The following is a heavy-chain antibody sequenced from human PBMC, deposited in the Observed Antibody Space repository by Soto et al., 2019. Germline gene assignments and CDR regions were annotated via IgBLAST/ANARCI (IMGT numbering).Heavy chain of an antibody. CDR1: GGSFSGYQ. CDR3: ARGLIVWFGELSRRGGYYYYMDV. D-gene: IGHD3-10*01. Sequence: QVQLQQWGAGLLKPSETLSLTCAVYGGSFSGYQWTWIRQTPGKGLEWIGEINDTGNINYNPSLKSRFTIFIDTPKNQISLKLSSVTAADTAVYYCARGLIVWFGELSRRGGYYYYMDVWGKGTRVTVSS. V-gene: IGHV4-34*01. J-gene: IGHJ6*03. CDR2: INDTGNI.